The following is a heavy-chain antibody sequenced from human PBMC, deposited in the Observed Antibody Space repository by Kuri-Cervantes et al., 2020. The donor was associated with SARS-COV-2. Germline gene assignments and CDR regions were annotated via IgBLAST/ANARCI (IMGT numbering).Heavy chain of an antibody. J-gene: IGHJ4*02. V-gene: IGHV4-39*01. Sequence: SETLSLSCTVSGGSISSSVYYWGWIRQPPGKGLEWIGSIYYSGTTYYNPSLKSRVTISVDTSKNQFSLNLSSVTAADTAVYYCERPIVAAGFDYLGQGTPVTVSS. CDR2: IYYSGTT. D-gene: IGHD6-13*01. CDR1: GGSISSSVYY. CDR3: ERPIVAAGFDY.